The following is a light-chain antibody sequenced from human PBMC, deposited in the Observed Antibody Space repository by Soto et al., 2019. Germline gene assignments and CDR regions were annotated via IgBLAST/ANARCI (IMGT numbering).Light chain of an antibody. CDR3: QQYGRSGT. Sequence: DIALTQPPWTLPPCPGDAATLSRRASQSVSNNYLAWYQQKPGQAPRLLIYGASNRATGIPDRFSGSGSGTDFTLTISRLEPEDFAVYYCQQYGRSGTFGQGTKVDIK. V-gene: IGKV3-20*01. CDR2: GAS. J-gene: IGKJ1*01. CDR1: QSVSNNY.